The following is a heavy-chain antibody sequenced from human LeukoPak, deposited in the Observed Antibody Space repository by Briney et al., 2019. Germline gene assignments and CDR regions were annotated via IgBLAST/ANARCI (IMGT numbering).Heavy chain of an antibody. CDR1: GGSISSSDYY. CDR2: IYYSGRT. V-gene: IGHV4-39*07. J-gene: IGHJ5*02. Sequence: SETLSLTCTVSGGSISSSDYYWGWIRQPPGKGLEWIGSIYYSGRTYYNPSLKSRVTISIDTSKKQFSLKLSSVTAADTAVYYCAREGSKFDPWGQGTLVTVSS. CDR3: AREGSKFDP.